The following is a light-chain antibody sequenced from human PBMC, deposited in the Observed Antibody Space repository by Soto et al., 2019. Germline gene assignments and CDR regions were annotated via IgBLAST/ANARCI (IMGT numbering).Light chain of an antibody. V-gene: IGKV3-15*01. J-gene: IGKJ2*01. CDR2: GVS. CDR1: QSVSSK. CDR3: QQYKNLPHT. Sequence: EIVMTQSPATLSVSPGERATLSCRASQSVSSKLAWFQQKPGQAPSLLIYGVSTRATGVPVRFSGSGSGTEFTLTVNSLQSEDFAVQYCQQYKNLPHTSGQGTKVDIK.